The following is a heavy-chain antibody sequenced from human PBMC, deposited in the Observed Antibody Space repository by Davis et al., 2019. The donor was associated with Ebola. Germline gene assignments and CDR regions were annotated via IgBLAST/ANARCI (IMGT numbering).Heavy chain of an antibody. J-gene: IGHJ6*02. CDR2: IYYVWTT. CDR1: GDSITGYY. V-gene: IGHV4-59*01. D-gene: IGHD3-10*01. CDR3: ARVRGTLARFYGMDV. Sequence: MPSETLSLTCTVSGDSITGYYWTWIRQPPGEGMEYIGYIYYVWTTDYNPSLKSRVTMSVDMSKNQFSLNLNSVTAADTAIYYCARVRGTLARFYGMDVWGQGTTVTVSS.